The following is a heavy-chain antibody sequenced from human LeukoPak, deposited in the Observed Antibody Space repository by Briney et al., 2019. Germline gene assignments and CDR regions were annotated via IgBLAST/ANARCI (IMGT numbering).Heavy chain of an antibody. CDR2: IIPIVGTA. D-gene: IGHD3-10*01. J-gene: IGHJ4*02. CDR1: GGTFSSYA. Sequence: SVTVSFTASGGTFSSYAISWVRQAPGQGLEWMGGIIPIVGTANYAQKFQGRVTITADKSTSTAYMELSSLRSEDTAVYYYARSVGEIHGDYIDYWDQGTLVTVSA. V-gene: IGHV1-69*06. CDR3: ARSVGEIHGDYIDY.